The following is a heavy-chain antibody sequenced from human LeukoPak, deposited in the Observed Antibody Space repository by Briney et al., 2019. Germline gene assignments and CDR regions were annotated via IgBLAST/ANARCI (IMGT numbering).Heavy chain of an antibody. V-gene: IGHV3-30-3*01. D-gene: IGHD3-22*01. J-gene: IGHJ4*02. CDR1: VFTFSSYA. Sequence: GGSLRLSRAPSVFTFSSYAMHWVRPAPGKGLESVAVLSYKGSNKYYADSVKGRFTISRDNSKNTLYLQMNSLRAEDTAVYYCARDGPTMIVVVITFDYWGQGTLVTVSS. CDR2: LSYKGSNK. CDR3: ARDGPTMIVVVITFDY.